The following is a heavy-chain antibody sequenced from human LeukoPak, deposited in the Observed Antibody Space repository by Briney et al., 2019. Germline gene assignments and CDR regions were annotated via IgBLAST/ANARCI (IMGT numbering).Heavy chain of an antibody. D-gene: IGHD3-9*01. CDR2: INAGNGNT. CDR3: ARGGRYFDWLDY. CDR1: GYTFTSYA. J-gene: IGHJ4*02. V-gene: IGHV1-3*01. Sequence: ASVKVSCKASGYTFTSYAMHWVRQAPGQRLKWMGWINAGNGNTKYSQKFQGRVTITRDTSASTAYMELSSLRSEDTAVYYCARGGRYFDWLDYWGQGTLVTVSS.